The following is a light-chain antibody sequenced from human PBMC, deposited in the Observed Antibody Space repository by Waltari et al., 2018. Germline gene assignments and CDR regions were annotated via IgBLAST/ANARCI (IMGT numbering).Light chain of an antibody. J-gene: IGKJ5*01. CDR1: QSVHNY. CDR3: QQRGNWIT. CDR2: NAL. Sequence: EIVLTQSPGTLSLSPGERVTLSCRASQSVHNYLAWYQQKPGQAPRLLIYNALHRATGIPARFSGSGSGTDFTLTISRLQPEDFGVYYCQQRGNWITFGQGTRLEIK. V-gene: IGKV3-11*01.